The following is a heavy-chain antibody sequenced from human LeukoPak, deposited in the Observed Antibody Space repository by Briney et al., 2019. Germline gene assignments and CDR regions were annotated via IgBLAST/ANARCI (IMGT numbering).Heavy chain of an antibody. CDR3: ARNSQRYQLLFNWFDP. V-gene: IGHV3-30-3*01. CDR2: ISYAGSNK. J-gene: IGHJ5*02. Sequence: GGSLRLSCAAPGFTFSSYAMHWGRPAPGKGLERVADISYAGSNKYYADSVKGRFTISRDNSKNTLYLQMNSLRAEDTPVYYCARNSQRYQLLFNWFDPWRQGTLVTVSS. CDR1: GFTFSSYA. D-gene: IGHD2-2*01.